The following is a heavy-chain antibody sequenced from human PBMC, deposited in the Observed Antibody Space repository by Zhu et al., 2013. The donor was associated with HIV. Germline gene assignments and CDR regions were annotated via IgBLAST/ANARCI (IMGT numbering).Heavy chain of an antibody. CDR1: GYTFSDYY. CDR3: ARAYYYDSRGYKTTYPFDQ. CDR2: INPNSGDT. Sequence: QVQLVQSGADVKKPGASVKVSCKASGYTFSDYYVHWVRQAPGQGLEWMGRINPNSGDTKYAQKFEGRVSMTRDTSISTAYMELSGLRSDDTAVYYCARAYYYDSRGYKTTYPFDQWGQGTLVTVSS. V-gene: IGHV1-2*02. J-gene: IGHJ4*02. D-gene: IGHD3-22*01.